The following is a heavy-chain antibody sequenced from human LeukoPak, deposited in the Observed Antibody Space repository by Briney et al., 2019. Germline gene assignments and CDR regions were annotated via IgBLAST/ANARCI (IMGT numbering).Heavy chain of an antibody. J-gene: IGHJ4*02. D-gene: IGHD5-12*01. CDR1: GFTFSIYG. V-gene: IGHV3-33*01. Sequence: GRSLRLSCAPSGFTFSIYGTHWVRQAPGKGLEWVAVIWYDGSNKYYADSVKGRFTIYRDNSKNTLYLQMNSLRAEDTAVYYCARLKGVATPFDYWGQGTLVTVSS. CDR3: ARLKGVATPFDY. CDR2: IWYDGSNK.